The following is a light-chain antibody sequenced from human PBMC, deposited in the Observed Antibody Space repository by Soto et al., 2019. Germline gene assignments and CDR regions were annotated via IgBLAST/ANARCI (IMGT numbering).Light chain of an antibody. CDR2: GAS. V-gene: IGKV3-15*01. J-gene: IGKJ2*01. Sequence: EIVMTQSPATLSVSPGERATLSCRASQSVSNNLAWYQQKPGQAPRLLIYGASTRATGIPARFSGSGSGTEFTLTISSLQSEDFALYYCQQYNNWPPYTFGQGTQLQIK. CDR3: QQYNNWPPYT. CDR1: QSVSNN.